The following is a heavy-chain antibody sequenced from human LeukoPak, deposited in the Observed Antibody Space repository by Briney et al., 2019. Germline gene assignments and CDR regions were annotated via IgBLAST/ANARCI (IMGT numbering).Heavy chain of an antibody. V-gene: IGHV4-59*12. D-gene: IGHD2-2*01. CDR2: IYHSGST. J-gene: IGHJ3*02. Sequence: PSETLSLTCTVSGDSISTYYWSWVRQPPGKGLQWIGEIYHSGSTNYNPSLKSRVTISVDKSKNQFSLKLSSVTAADTAVYYCARGLSRSFAFDIWGQGTMVTVSS. CDR1: GDSISTYY. CDR3: ARGLSRSFAFDI.